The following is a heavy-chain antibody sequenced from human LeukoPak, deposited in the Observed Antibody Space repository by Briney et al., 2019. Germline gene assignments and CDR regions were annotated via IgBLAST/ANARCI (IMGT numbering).Heavy chain of an antibody. CDR3: ARSPTLFYFDY. Sequence: SETLSLTCAVYGGSFSGYYWSWIRQPPGKGLEWIGYIYYSGTTSYNPSLKSRVTISVDTYRNQFSLRLSSVSAADTAVYFCARSPTLFYFDYWGQGTLVTVSS. CDR2: IYYSGTT. CDR1: GGSFSGYY. J-gene: IGHJ4*02. V-gene: IGHV4-59*01.